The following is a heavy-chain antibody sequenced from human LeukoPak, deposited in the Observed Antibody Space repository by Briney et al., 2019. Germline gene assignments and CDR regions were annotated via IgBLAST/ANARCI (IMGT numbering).Heavy chain of an antibody. D-gene: IGHD3-22*01. Sequence: SETLSLTCTVSGGSISSYYWSWIRQPAGKGLEWIGRIYTSGSTNYNPSLKSRVTMSVDTSKNQFSLRLSSVTAADTAVYYCARVRFEYDSSGYYQYYFDYWGQGTLVTVSS. V-gene: IGHV4-4*07. CDR1: GGSISSYY. CDR3: ARVRFEYDSSGYYQYYFDY. CDR2: IYTSGST. J-gene: IGHJ4*02.